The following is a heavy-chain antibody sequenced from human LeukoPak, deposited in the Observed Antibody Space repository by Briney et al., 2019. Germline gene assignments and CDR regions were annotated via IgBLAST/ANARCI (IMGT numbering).Heavy chain of an antibody. J-gene: IGHJ4*02. V-gene: IGHV4-39*01. CDR3: ASHYDSSGYYALDY. D-gene: IGHD3-22*01. CDR1: GGSISSSSYY. Sequence: PSETLSLTCTVSGGSISSSSYYWGWIRHPPGKGLEWIGSIYYSGNTYYNPSLKSRVTISVDTSKNQFSLKLSSVTAADTAVYYCASHYDSSGYYALDYWGQGTLVTVSS. CDR2: IYYSGNT.